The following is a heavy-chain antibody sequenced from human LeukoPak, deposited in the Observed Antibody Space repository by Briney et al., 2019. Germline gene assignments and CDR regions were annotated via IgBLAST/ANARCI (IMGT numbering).Heavy chain of an antibody. D-gene: IGHD1-26*01. Sequence: GASVNVSCKASVYTFTSYGICGVRQAPGQGLEWMGWFSAYNGNTNYAQKLQGRVTMTTDTSTSTGYMEMRSLSSDDTAVYYCARLVGATVYWGQGTLVTVSS. V-gene: IGHV1-18*01. CDR3: ARLVGATVY. J-gene: IGHJ4*02. CDR1: VYTFTSYG. CDR2: FSAYNGNT.